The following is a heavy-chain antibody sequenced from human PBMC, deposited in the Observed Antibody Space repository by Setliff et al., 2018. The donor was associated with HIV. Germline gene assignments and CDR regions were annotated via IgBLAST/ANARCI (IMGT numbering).Heavy chain of an antibody. J-gene: IGHJ6*03. D-gene: IGHD6-13*01. CDR1: RHSISNGYY. CDR2: IYTSGTT. V-gene: IGHV4-38-2*01. Sequence: SETLSLTCSVFRHSISNGYYWGWIRQPPGKGREWIGHIYTSGTTAYNHSLTSRVTLSVATSRNQFSLKVKSVTAAYTAVYYCVAQEGFSSGWSDFYHYYYRSVWGKGITVTVSS. CDR3: VAQEGFSSGWSDFYHYYYRSV.